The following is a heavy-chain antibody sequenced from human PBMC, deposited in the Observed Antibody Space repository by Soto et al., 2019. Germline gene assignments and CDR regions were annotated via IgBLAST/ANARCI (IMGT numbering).Heavy chain of an antibody. J-gene: IGHJ4*02. D-gene: IGHD6-13*01. CDR1: GFTFSTYE. V-gene: IGHV3-48*03. CDR2: ISVSGNII. CDR3: VRDTMRASAAASLDY. Sequence: EVQLVESGGGLVQLGGSLRLSCAASGFTFSTYEFNWVRQAPGRGLEWISYISVSGNIIRYADSVKGRFTISRDNAENSLHLHMSSLRVDDTAVYFCVRDTMRASAAASLDYWGQGTQVIVSS.